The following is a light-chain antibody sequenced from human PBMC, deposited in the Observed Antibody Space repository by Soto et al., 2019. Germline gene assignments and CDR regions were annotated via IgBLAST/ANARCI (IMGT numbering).Light chain of an antibody. J-gene: IGKJ1*01. CDR3: QQYGSSGT. CDR2: DAS. CDR1: QSVSSY. V-gene: IGKV3-11*01. Sequence: EIVLTHSPATLPLSPGERATLSCRASQSVSSYLAWYQQKPGQAPRLLIYDASNRATGIPARFSGSGSGTDFTLTISRLEPEDFAVYYCQQYGSSGTFGQGTKVDI.